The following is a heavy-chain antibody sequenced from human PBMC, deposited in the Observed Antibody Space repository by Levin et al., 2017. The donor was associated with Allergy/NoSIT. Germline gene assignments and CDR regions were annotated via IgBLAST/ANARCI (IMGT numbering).Heavy chain of an antibody. CDR1: GGSFSGYY. CDR3: ARGRMVLLWFGESPYYFDY. Sequence: SCAVYGGSFSGYYWSWIRQPPGKGLEWIGEINHSGSTNYNPSLKSRVTISVDTSKNQFSLKLSSVTAADTAVYYCARGRMVLLWFGESPYYFDYWGQGTLVTVSS. CDR2: INHSGST. V-gene: IGHV4-34*01. D-gene: IGHD3-10*01. J-gene: IGHJ4*02.